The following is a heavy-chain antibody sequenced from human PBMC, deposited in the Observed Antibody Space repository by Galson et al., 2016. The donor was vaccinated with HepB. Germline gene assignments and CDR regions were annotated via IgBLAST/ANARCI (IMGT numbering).Heavy chain of an antibody. V-gene: IGHV3-21*01. CDR2: ISSSSSYI. CDR1: GFTFSSYS. CDR3: ARAVSWDYGDYAGY. D-gene: IGHD4-17*01. Sequence: SLRLSCAASGFTFSSYSMNWVRQAPGKGLEWVSSISSSSSYIYYADSVKGRFIISRDNAKNSRYLQMNSLRAEETAVYYCARAVSWDYGDYAGYWGQGTLVTVSS. J-gene: IGHJ4*02.